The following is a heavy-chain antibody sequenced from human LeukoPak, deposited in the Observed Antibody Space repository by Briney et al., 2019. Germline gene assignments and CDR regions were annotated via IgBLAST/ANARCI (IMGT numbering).Heavy chain of an antibody. CDR1: GFTFSSYA. J-gene: IGHJ4*02. Sequence: GGSLRLSCAASGFTFSSYAMSWVRQAPGKGLEWISYIGGDGIAFYADSVKGRFTASKDDARKSMYLQMNSLRVEDTAVYYCAKDRANWAIDDWGQGTQVTVSS. CDR2: IGGDGIA. D-gene: IGHD3-16*01. V-gene: IGHV3-48*04. CDR3: AKDRANWAIDD.